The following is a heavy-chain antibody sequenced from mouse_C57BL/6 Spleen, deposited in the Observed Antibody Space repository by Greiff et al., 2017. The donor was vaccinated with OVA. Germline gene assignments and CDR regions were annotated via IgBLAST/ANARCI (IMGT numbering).Heavy chain of an antibody. CDR2: ISNGGGST. V-gene: IGHV5-12*01. Sequence: DVMLVESGGGLVQPGGSLKLSCAASGFTFSDYYMYWVRQTPEKRLEWVAYISNGGGSTYYPDTVKGRFTISRDNAKNTLYLQMSRLKSEDTAMYYCARHKRGWLPFAYWGQGTTLTVSS. J-gene: IGHJ2*01. CDR3: ARHKRGWLPFAY. D-gene: IGHD2-3*01. CDR1: GFTFSDYY.